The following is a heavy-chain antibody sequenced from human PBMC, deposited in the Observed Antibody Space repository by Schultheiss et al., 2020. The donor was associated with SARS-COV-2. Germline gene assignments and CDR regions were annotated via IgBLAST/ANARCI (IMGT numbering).Heavy chain of an antibody. CDR1: GFTFSSYA. CDR2: ISYDGSNK. V-gene: IGHV3-30-3*01. D-gene: IGHD6-6*01. J-gene: IGHJ4*02. CDR3: ARVAIAARPGAFDY. Sequence: GGSLRLSCAASGFTFSSYAMHWVRQAPGKGLEWVAVISYDGSNKYYADSVKGRFTISRDNSKNTLYLQMNSLRAEDTAVYYCARVAIAARPGAFDYWGQGTLVTVSS.